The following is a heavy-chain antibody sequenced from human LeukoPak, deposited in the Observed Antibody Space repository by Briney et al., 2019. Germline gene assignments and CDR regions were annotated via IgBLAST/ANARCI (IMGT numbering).Heavy chain of an antibody. Sequence: PSETLSLTCAVYGGSFSGYYWSWIRQPPGKGLEWIGYIYYSGSTNYNPSLKSRVTISVDTSKNQFSLKLSSVTAADTAVYYCARSTDSRPDAFDIWGQGTMVTVSS. CDR3: ARSTDSRPDAFDI. D-gene: IGHD3-3*01. CDR2: IYYSGST. V-gene: IGHV4-59*08. J-gene: IGHJ3*02. CDR1: GGSFSGYY.